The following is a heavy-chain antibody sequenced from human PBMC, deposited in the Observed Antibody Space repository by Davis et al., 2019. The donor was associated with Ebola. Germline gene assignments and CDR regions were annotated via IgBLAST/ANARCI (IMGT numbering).Heavy chain of an antibody. CDR3: ARGRGIAVDY. Sequence: SETLSLTCAVYGGSFSGYYWSWIRQPPGKGLEWLGEINHSGSTNYNPSLKSRVTISVDTSKNQFSLKLSSVTAADTAVYYCARGRGIAVDYWGQGTLVTVSS. D-gene: IGHD6-13*01. CDR1: GGSFSGYY. CDR2: INHSGST. V-gene: IGHV4-34*01. J-gene: IGHJ4*02.